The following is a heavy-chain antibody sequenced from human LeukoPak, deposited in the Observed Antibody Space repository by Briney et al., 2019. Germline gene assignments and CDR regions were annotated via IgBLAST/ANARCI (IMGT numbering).Heavy chain of an antibody. CDR1: GGSISSGSYY. D-gene: IGHD3-10*01. J-gene: IGHJ5*02. Sequence: PSETLSLTCTVSGGSISSGSYYWSRIRQPAGKGLEWIGRIYTSGSTNYNPSLKSRVTISLDTSKNQFSLKLSSVTAADTAVYYCARDQRHYGSGSYGDNWFDPWGQGTLVTVSS. CDR3: ARDQRHYGSGSYGDNWFDP. V-gene: IGHV4-61*02. CDR2: IYTSGST.